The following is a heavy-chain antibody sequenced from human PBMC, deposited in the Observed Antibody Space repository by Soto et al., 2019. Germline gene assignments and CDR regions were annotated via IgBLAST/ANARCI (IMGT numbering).Heavy chain of an antibody. CDR1: GFTFSNYG. V-gene: IGHV3-30*18. CDR2: ISYDGSAK. D-gene: IGHD3-22*01. Sequence: GGSLRLSCAASGFTFSNYGMHWVRQAPGKGLEWVALISYDGSAKYYADSVKGRFTISRDNSKNTMYLQMNSLRAEDTAVYYSAKETPLQRRYPDGSGYYYFDYWGQGNLVTVSS. J-gene: IGHJ4*02. CDR3: AKETPLQRRYPDGSGYYYFDY.